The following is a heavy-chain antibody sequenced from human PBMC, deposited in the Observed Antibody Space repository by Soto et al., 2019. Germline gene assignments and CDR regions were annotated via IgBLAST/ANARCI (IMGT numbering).Heavy chain of an antibody. CDR2: IYYSGST. J-gene: IGHJ3*02. D-gene: IGHD3-10*01. V-gene: IGHV4-59*01. CDR1: GGSISSYY. Sequence: QVQLQESGPGLVKPSETLSLTCTVSGGSISSYYWSWIRQPPGKGLEWIGYIYYSGSTNYNPSLKSRVTMSVDTSKNQFSLKLSSVAAADTAVYYCARDQGYYGSGSYAGAFDIWGQGTMVTVSS. CDR3: ARDQGYYGSGSYAGAFDI.